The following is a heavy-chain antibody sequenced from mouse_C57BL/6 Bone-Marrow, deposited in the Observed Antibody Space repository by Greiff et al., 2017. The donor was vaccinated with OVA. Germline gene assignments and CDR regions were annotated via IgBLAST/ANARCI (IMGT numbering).Heavy chain of an antibody. CDR1: GYAFSSSW. J-gene: IGHJ3*01. D-gene: IGHD4-1*01. CDR3: ARGTGTFAWFAY. Sequence: VKLQESGPELVKPGASVKISCKASGYAFSSSWMNWVKQRPGKGLEWIGRIYPGDGDTNYNGKFKGKATLTADKSSSTAYMQLSSLTSEDSAVYFCARGTGTFAWFAYWGQGTLVTVSA. CDR2: IYPGDGDT. V-gene: IGHV1-82*01.